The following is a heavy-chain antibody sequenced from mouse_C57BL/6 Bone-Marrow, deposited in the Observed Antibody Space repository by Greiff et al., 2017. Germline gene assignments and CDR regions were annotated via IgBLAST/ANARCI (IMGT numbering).Heavy chain of an antibody. J-gene: IGHJ2*01. CDR3: AIYYDFDY. D-gene: IGHD1-1*01. V-gene: IGHV1-50*01. CDR2: IDPSDSYT. CDR1: GYTFTRYW. Sequence: VQLQQPGAELVKPGASVKLSCKASGYTFTRYWMQWVKQRPGQGLEWIGEIDPSDSYTNYNQKFKGKATLTVDTSSSTAYMQLSSLTSEDSAVYYCAIYYDFDYWGQGTTLTVSS.